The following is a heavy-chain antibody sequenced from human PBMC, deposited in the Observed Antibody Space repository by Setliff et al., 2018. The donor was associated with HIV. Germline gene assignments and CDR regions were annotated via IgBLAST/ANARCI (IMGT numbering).Heavy chain of an antibody. CDR1: FTVSDTH. V-gene: IGHV3-53*01. J-gene: IGHJ5*02. D-gene: IGHD3-16*01. Sequence: GGSLRLSWGGFTVSDTHMTWVRQAPGKGLEWVSFIYSDGRTYYGESVKGRFTISRDDSKNTLYLQMHSLRVEDTAAYYCAKGVKWLDPWGQGIQVTVSS. CDR3: AKGVKWLDP. CDR2: IYSDGRT.